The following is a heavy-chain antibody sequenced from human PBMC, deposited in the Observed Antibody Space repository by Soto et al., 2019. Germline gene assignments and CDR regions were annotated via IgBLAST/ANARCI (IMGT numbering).Heavy chain of an antibody. CDR1: GYSFTSYC. CDR3: ARDFGSDLSAPGAVLDY. V-gene: IGHV1-18*01. CDR2: ISTYNGNT. J-gene: IGHJ4*02. Sequence: ASVKVSFKAPGYSFTSYCISWVRHSPGQGLEWMGWISTYNGNTNFAQNVQGRVTMTTDTSTYTAYMELRSLTSDDTAVYYCARDFGSDLSAPGAVLDYWGQGSLVTVSS. D-gene: IGHD3-3*01.